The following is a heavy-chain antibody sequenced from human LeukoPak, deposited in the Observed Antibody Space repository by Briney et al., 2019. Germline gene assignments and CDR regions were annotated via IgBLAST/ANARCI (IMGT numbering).Heavy chain of an antibody. D-gene: IGHD3-10*01. V-gene: IGHV1-46*01. Sequence: GASVTVSFKASGYTFTSYYMHWVRQAPGQGLEWMGVINPSGGSTSYAQQFQDRVTMTRDTYTSTVYMYLSSLRSEDTAVYYCARVGSTMGYFQHWGQGTLVTVSS. CDR3: ARVGSTMGYFQH. CDR2: INPSGGST. J-gene: IGHJ1*01. CDR1: GYTFTSYY.